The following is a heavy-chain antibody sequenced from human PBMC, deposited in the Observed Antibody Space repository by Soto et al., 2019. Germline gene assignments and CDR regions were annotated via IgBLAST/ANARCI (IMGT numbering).Heavy chain of an antibody. CDR3: ASTRALLWFGESHWGFDYYYYGMDV. CDR2: IIPIFGTA. J-gene: IGHJ6*02. Sequence: ASVKVSCKASGGTFSSYAISWVRQAPGQGLEWMGGIIPIFGTANYAQKFQGRVTITADESTSTAYMELSSLRSEDTAVYYCASTRALLWFGESHWGFDYYYYGMDVWGQGTTVTVSS. CDR1: GGTFSSYA. V-gene: IGHV1-69*13. D-gene: IGHD3-10*01.